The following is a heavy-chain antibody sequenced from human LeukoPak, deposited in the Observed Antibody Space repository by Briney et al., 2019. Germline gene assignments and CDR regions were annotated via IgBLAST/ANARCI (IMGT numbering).Heavy chain of an antibody. J-gene: IGHJ4*02. CDR3: AKIPPTYGSGTNFDY. D-gene: IGHD3-10*01. CDR1: GFTFSSHW. V-gene: IGHV3-7*03. CDR2: IKKDGSEK. Sequence: GGSLRLSCAASGFTFSSHWMSWVRQAPGKGLEWVANIKKDGSEKYYVDAVKGRFTISRDNSKNTLYLQMNSLRAEDTAVYYCAKIPPTYGSGTNFDYWGQGTLVTVSS.